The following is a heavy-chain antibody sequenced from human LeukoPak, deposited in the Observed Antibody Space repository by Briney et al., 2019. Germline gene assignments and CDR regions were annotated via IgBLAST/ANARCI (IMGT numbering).Heavy chain of an antibody. D-gene: IGHD3-10*01. CDR1: GGSISSSSYY. Sequence: SETLSLTCTVSGGSISSSSYYWGWIRQPPGKGLEWIGSIYYSGSTYYNPSLKSRVTISVDTSKNQFSLKLSSVTAADTAVYYCARIYGTEYFQHWGQGTLVTVSS. J-gene: IGHJ1*01. CDR2: IYYSGST. V-gene: IGHV4-39*07. CDR3: ARIYGTEYFQH.